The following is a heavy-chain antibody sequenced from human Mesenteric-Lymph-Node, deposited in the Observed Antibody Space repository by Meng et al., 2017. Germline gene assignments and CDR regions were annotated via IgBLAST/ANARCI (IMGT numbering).Heavy chain of an antibody. J-gene: IGHJ4*02. D-gene: IGHD4-11*01. V-gene: IGHV1-2*06. CDR2: IHPNGGGT. CDR1: GYTFTGQW. CDR3: VRDFRVTDL. Sequence: VELGQAGAEGKGPGASGKGSCKASGYTFTGQWKHWVRQAPGQGPEWMGRIHPNGGGTNSAQKFQGRITMTTDTSISTAYLELSRLRPDDTAVYYCVRDFRVTDLWGQGTLVTVSS.